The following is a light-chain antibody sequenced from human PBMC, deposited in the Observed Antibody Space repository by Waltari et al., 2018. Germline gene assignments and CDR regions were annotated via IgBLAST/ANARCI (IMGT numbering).Light chain of an antibody. CDR2: EGS. Sequence: QSALTQPASVSGSPAPSITISCTGTRSDVGSYNLVSWYKQHPGKTPKLMIYEGSKRPSGVSNRFSGSKSGNTASLTISGLQAEDEADYYCCSYAGSSTPYVFGTGTKVTVL. V-gene: IGLV2-23*01. CDR1: RSDVGSYNL. CDR3: CSYAGSSTPYV. J-gene: IGLJ1*01.